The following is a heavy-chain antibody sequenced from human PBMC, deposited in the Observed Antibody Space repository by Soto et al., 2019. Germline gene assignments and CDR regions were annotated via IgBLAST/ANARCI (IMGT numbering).Heavy chain of an antibody. CDR2: IIPVFRTA. D-gene: IGHD3-10*01. V-gene: IGHV1-69*01. CDR1: GGTFSSYV. Sequence: QVQLVQSGAEVKKSGSSVKVSCKAFGGTFSSYVISWVRQAPGQGLEWLGGIIPVFRTAKYAQRFQGRVSITVDESTTTTYMDRSRLRSEDTAVYFCATGLYGSGSDIWGKGTMVTVYS. J-gene: IGHJ3*02. CDR3: ATGLYGSGSDI.